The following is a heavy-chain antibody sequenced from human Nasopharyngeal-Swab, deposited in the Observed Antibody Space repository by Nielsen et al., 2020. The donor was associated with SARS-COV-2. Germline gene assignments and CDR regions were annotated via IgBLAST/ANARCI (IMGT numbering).Heavy chain of an antibody. J-gene: IGHJ6*03. V-gene: IGHV3-11*04. Sequence: GGSLRLSCAASGFTFSDYYMSWIRQAPGKGLEWVSYISSSGSTIYYADSVKGRFTISRDNARNSLYLQMNSLRAEDTAVYYCARESHYDFWSGYYPSKYYYYYMDVWGQGTTVTVSS. CDR3: ARESHYDFWSGYYPSKYYYYYMDV. CDR1: GFTFSDYY. CDR2: ISSSGSTI. D-gene: IGHD3-3*01.